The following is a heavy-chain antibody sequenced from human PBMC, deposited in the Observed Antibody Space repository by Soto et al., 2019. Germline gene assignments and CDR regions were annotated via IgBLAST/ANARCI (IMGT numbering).Heavy chain of an antibody. CDR1: RFTFRSDT. CDR2: IGGSGDRA. J-gene: IGHJ4*02. Sequence: XGSLRLPMAAARFTFRSDTMNWVRQAPGKGPEWVSVIGGSGDRAYLANSVKGRFTMARDNSKNKLYLQVNSLRAEDTAVYYCTKGYGASHSPFDHWGQGTQVTVSS. CDR3: TKGYGASHSPFDH. D-gene: IGHD5-12*01. V-gene: IGHV3-23*01.